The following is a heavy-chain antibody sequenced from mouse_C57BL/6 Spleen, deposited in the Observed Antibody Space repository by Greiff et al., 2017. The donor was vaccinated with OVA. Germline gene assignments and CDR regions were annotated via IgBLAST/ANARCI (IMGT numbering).Heavy chain of an antibody. CDR2: INPNNGGT. CDR3: ARRDLYYYGSSGYFDV. J-gene: IGHJ1*03. CDR1: GYTFTDYN. V-gene: IGHV1-18*01. Sequence: VQLQQSGPELVKPGASVKIPCKASGYTFTDYNMDWVKQSHGKSLEWIGDINPNNGGTIYNQKFKGKATLTVDKSSSTAYMELRSLTSEDTAVYYCARRDLYYYGSSGYFDVWGTGTTVTVSS. D-gene: IGHD1-1*01.